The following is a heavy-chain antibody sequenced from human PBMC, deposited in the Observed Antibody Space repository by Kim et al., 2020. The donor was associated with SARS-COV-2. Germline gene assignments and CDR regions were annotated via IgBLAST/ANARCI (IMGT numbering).Heavy chain of an antibody. CDR2: SSSSYI. V-gene: IGHV3-21*01. CDR3: ARERDT. J-gene: IGHJ5*02. Sequence: SSSSYIYYADSVKGRFTISRDNAKNSLYLQMNSLRAEDTAVYYCARERDTWGQGTLVTISS.